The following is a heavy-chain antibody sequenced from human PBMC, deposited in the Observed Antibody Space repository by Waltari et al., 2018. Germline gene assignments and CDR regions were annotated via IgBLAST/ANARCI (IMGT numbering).Heavy chain of an antibody. V-gene: IGHV1-8*01. D-gene: IGHD2-15*01. J-gene: IGHJ4*02. CDR1: GYHLPSYD. Sequence: QVLLVQAGAKVKKPGAAVKVACKASGYHLPSYDINWVRQASGQGFEWLGWMNPNNNITGYAQKFQGRVSITSDSSKSTAYMELSSLKSEDTAVYYCARMGGWNSDFWGQGTPVIVSS. CDR2: MNPNNNIT. CDR3: ARMGGWNSDF.